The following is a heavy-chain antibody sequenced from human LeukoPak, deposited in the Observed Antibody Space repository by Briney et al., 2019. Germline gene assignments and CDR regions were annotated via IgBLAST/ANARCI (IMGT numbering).Heavy chain of an antibody. V-gene: IGHV3-23*01. D-gene: IGHD6-19*01. CDR1: GFTFSSYA. J-gene: IGHJ4*02. Sequence: GGSLRLSCAASGFTFSSYAMSWVRQAPGKGLEWVSAISGSGGSTYYADSVKGRFTISRDNSKNTLYLQMNSLRAEDTAVYACAKELAAVAGLGGNYFDYWGQGTLVTVSS. CDR2: ISGSGGST. CDR3: AKELAAVAGLGGNYFDY.